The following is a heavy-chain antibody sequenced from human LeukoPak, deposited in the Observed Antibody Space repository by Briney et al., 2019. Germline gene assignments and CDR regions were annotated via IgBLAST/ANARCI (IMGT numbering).Heavy chain of an antibody. Sequence: WASVKVSCKASGGTFSSYAISWVRQAPGQGLEWMGGIIPIFGTANYAQKFQGRVTITTDESTSTAYMELSSLRSEDTAVYYCARGVATINYFDYWGQGTLVTVSS. CDR3: ARGVATINYFDY. V-gene: IGHV1-69*05. D-gene: IGHD5-24*01. CDR2: IIPIFGTA. J-gene: IGHJ4*02. CDR1: GGTFSSYA.